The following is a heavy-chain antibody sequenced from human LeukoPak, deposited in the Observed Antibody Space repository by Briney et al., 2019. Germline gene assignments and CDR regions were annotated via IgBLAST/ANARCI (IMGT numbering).Heavy chain of an antibody. CDR1: GFTFTGYA. D-gene: IGHD2-15*01. V-gene: IGHV3-30-3*01. CDR3: ARDSVCSGGSCPTDHFDY. J-gene: IGHJ4*02. Sequence: HPGGSLRLSCAASGFTFTGYALHWVRQAPGKGLEWVSIISYDGTTQYYADSVKGRFTVSRDNSKNTLYLQMNSLRADETAVYYCARDSVCSGGSCPTDHFDYWGQGTLVTVSS. CDR2: ISYDGTTQ.